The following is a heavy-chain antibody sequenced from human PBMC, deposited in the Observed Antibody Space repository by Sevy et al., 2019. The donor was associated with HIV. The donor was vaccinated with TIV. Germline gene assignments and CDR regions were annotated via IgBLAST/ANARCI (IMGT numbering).Heavy chain of an antibody. CDR3: ARAAYYSGFYDILTGLDY. V-gene: IGHV1-18*01. D-gene: IGHD3-9*01. Sequence: ASVKVSCKASGYTFTSYGISWARQAPGQGLEWMGWISVYNGNTNYAQKLQARVTMTTDTSRSTAYMEMRSMRSDETAVCYCARAAYYSGFYDILTGLDYWGQGTLVTVSS. CDR1: GYTFTSYG. CDR2: ISVYNGNT. J-gene: IGHJ4*02.